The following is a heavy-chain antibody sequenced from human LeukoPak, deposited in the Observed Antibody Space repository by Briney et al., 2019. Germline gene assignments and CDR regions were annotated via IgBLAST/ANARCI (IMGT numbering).Heavy chain of an antibody. CDR1: SGSISTYS. D-gene: IGHD5-18*01. Sequence: SETLSLTCTVSSGSISTYSWSWIRQPPGKGLEWIGYIYYSGNTNYNPSLKSRVTISVDTSKNQFSLKLSSVTAADTAMYYCAGSGYSSGYLFDYWGQGTLVTVSS. V-gene: IGHV4-59*01. CDR3: AGSGYSSGYLFDY. J-gene: IGHJ4*02. CDR2: IYYSGNT.